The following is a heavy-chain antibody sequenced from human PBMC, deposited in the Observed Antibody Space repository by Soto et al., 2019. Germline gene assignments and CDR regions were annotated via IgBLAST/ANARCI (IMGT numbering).Heavy chain of an antibody. Sequence: QVQLVQSGAEVKKPGASVTVSCKTSGYTFSNYGINWVRQAPGQGPEWMGWISGYNGNTNYAQTVQVRVTMTTDTSTGTVYMELRSLKSDDTAIYYCSRFIMVGGWFDPNYYHGMDVWGQGTTVTVSS. CDR2: ISGYNGNT. J-gene: IGHJ6*02. V-gene: IGHV1-18*01. CDR3: SRFIMVGGWFDPNYYHGMDV. D-gene: IGHD6-19*01. CDR1: GYTFSNYG.